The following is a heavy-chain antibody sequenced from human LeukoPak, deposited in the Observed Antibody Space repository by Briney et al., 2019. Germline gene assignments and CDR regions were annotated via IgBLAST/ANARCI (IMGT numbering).Heavy chain of an antibody. Sequence: PGGSLRRYCVASDFSVSAFYMSWVRQAPGKGLEWISLLYTDDTTYYADSVEGRFTISRDDSKNIIYLQMNSLRVEDTAIYYCARGGSFYWNPRYWGQGTLVTVSS. CDR1: DFSVSAFY. V-gene: IGHV3-53*01. CDR3: ARGGSFYWNPRY. D-gene: IGHD1-1*01. J-gene: IGHJ4*02. CDR2: LYTDDTT.